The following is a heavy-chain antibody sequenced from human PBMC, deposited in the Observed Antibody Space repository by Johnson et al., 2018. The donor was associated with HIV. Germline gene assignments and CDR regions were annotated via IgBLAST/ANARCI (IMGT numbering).Heavy chain of an antibody. J-gene: IGHJ3*02. CDR1: GFTFDDYG. CDR3: ARDSGVPGNDAFDI. D-gene: IGHD3-10*01. Sequence: EKLVESGGGVVRPGGSLRLSCAASGFTFDDYGMSWVRQAPGKGLEWVSGINWNGGSTGYADSVKGRFTISRDNSKNTLYLQLSSLRSEDTAVYYCARDSGVPGNDAFDIWGQGTMVTVSS. V-gene: IGHV3-20*04. CDR2: INWNGGST.